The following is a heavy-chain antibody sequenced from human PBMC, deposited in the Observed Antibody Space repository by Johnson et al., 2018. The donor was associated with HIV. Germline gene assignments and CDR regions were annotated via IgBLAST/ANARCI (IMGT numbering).Heavy chain of an antibody. CDR3: AKGRSPRIQLRTWAFDI. D-gene: IGHD5-18*01. Sequence: VQLVESGGGLVQPGRSLRLSCAASGFTFSSYAMHWVRQAPAKGLEWVAVISYDGRDKDHADSVKGRFTITRDSSKNTLYLQMNSLRAEDTAVYYCAKGRSPRIQLRTWAFDIWGQGTMVIVSS. CDR1: GFTFSSYA. J-gene: IGHJ3*02. CDR2: ISYDGRDK. V-gene: IGHV3-30*04.